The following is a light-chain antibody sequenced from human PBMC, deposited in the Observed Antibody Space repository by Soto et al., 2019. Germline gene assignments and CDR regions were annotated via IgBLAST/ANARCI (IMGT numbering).Light chain of an antibody. CDR1: QSVGTN. CDR2: GAS. V-gene: IGKV3-15*01. Sequence: EIVMTQSPGTLSALPGQSATLPCRARQSVGTNLAWYQQKPGQAPRLLIYGASTRATGIPVRFSGSGSGTEFTLTISSLQSDDFAVYYCQQYNQWSPITFGQGTRLE. CDR3: QQYNQWSPIT. J-gene: IGKJ5*01.